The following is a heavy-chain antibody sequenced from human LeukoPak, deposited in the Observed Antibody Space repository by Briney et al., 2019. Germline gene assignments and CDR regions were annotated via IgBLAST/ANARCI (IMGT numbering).Heavy chain of an antibody. D-gene: IGHD5-24*01. J-gene: IGHJ4*02. V-gene: IGHV4-59*01. CDR2: IYYGGST. Sequence: SETLSLTCTVSGGSISSYYWSWIRQPPGKGLEWIGYIYYGGSTSYNPSLKSRVTISVDTSKNQFSLKLSSVTAADTAVYYCARERRDGYNRAVDYWGQGTLVTVSS. CDR3: ARERRDGYNRAVDY. CDR1: GGSISSYY.